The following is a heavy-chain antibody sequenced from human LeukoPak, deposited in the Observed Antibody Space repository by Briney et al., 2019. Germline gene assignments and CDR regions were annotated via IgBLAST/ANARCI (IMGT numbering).Heavy chain of an antibody. CDR1: GYTFTSYD. D-gene: IGHD6-6*01. CDR3: AKPTYSRSSGVCFAP. V-gene: IGHV1-8*01. J-gene: IGHJ5*02. Sequence: ASVKVSCKASGYTFTSYDINWVRQATGQGLEWMGWMNPNSGNTGYPQKFQGRVTMTRDTSISTAYLELSSLRSEDTAVYYCAKPTYSRSSGVCFAPGGRGPLVPVSS. CDR2: MNPNSGNT.